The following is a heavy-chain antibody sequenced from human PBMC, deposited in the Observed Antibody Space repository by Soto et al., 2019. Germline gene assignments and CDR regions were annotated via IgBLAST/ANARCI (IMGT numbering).Heavy chain of an antibody. CDR1: GGSISSYY. CDR2: IYYSGST. D-gene: IGHD2-2*01. CDR3: ARLDCSSTSCSSSEAAFDI. Sequence: SETLSLTCTVSGGSISSYYWSWIRQPPGKGLEWIGYIYYSGSTNYNPSLKSRVTISVDTSKNQFSLKLSSVTAADTAVHYCARLDCSSTSCSSSEAAFDIWGQGTMVTVSS. J-gene: IGHJ3*02. V-gene: IGHV4-59*08.